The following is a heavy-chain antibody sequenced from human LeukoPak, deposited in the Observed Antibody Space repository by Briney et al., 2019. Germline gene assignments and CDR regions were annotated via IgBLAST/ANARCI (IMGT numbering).Heavy chain of an antibody. Sequence: SETLSLTCTVSGGSISSGGYYWRWIRQHPGKGLEWIGYIYYSGSTYYNPSLKSRVTISVDTSKNQFSLKLSSVTAADTAVYYCAIEIAVAGTIWFDPWGQGTLVTVSS. J-gene: IGHJ5*02. CDR2: IYYSGST. CDR1: GGSISSGGYY. V-gene: IGHV4-31*03. D-gene: IGHD6-19*01. CDR3: AIEIAVAGTIWFDP.